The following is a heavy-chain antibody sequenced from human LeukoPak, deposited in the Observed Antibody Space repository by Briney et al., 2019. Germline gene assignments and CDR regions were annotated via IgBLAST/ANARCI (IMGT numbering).Heavy chain of an antibody. CDR3: ARDHEGLPTD. CDR1: GGSISSYY. CDR2: IYYNGST. V-gene: IGHV4-59*01. Sequence: KFSETDSLTCTVSGGSISSYYWSWIRQPPGKGLEWIGYIYYNGSTTYTPTLRSRVTISVDTSKNQFSLKLSSVTAEDTAVYYCARDHEGLPTDWGQGTLITVSS. J-gene: IGHJ4*02. D-gene: IGHD2-21*01.